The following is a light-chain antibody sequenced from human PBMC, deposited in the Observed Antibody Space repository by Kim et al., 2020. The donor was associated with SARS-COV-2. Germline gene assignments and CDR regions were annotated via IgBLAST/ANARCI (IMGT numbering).Light chain of an antibody. CDR1: QGISNS. CDR2: AAS. V-gene: IGKV1-16*02. Sequence: ESVEDRVTIACRASQGISNSLAWFQQKPGKAPRCLIYAASSLQNGVPSKFSGSGSGKEFTLTIRGLQPEDFATYYCQQNNTCPRTFGGGTKEEI. CDR3: QQNNTCPRT. J-gene: IGKJ4*01.